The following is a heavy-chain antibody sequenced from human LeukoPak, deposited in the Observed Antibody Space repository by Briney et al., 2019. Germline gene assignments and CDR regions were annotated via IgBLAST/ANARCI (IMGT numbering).Heavy chain of an antibody. Sequence: GGSLRLSCAASGFTFSSYWMHWVRQAPGKWLVWVSRINSDGSSTSYADSVKGRFTISRDNAKNTLYLQMNSLRAEDTAVYYCARDLELVGATPFDYWGQGTLVTVSS. CDR1: GFTFSSYW. J-gene: IGHJ4*02. V-gene: IGHV3-74*01. D-gene: IGHD1-26*01. CDR2: INSDGSST. CDR3: ARDLELVGATPFDY.